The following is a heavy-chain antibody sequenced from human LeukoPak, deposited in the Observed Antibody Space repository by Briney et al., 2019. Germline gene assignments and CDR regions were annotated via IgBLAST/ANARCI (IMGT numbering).Heavy chain of an antibody. CDR1: GGSISSDNYY. V-gene: IGHV4-61*09. Sequence: SETPSLTCTVSGGSISSDNYYWSWIRQPAGKGLEWIGHIYTSGSTKYNPSLKSRVTMSVATSKNQFSLKLSSVTAAGTAVYYCARVQRRYDSSGYYYDHYYYYYMDVWGKGATVTVSS. D-gene: IGHD3-22*01. J-gene: IGHJ6*03. CDR3: ARVQRRYDSSGYYYDHYYYYYMDV. CDR2: IYTSGST.